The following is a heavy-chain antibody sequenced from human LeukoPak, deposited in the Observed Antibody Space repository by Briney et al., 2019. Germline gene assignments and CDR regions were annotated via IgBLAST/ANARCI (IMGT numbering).Heavy chain of an antibody. Sequence: SSETLSLTCTVSGGSISSSSYYWGWIRQPPGKGLEWIGSIYYSGSTHYNPSLKSRVTISVDTSKNQFSLKLSSVTAADTAVYYCAREKGYMVRGKLGYWGQGTLVTVSS. CDR1: GGSISSSSYY. J-gene: IGHJ4*02. CDR3: AREKGYMVRGKLGY. CDR2: IYYSGST. D-gene: IGHD3-10*01. V-gene: IGHV4-39*07.